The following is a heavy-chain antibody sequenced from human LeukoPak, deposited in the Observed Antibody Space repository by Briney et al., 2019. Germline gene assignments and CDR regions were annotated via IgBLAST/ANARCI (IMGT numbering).Heavy chain of an antibody. Sequence: QPGGSLRLSCAASGFTFSNYSMHWVRQDPGKGLMWVSFINPDGSTTNYADSVKGRFTISRDNAKNALYLQMNSLRAEDTAVYYCAKDLHYGSADYWGQGTLVTVSS. CDR1: GFTFSNYS. D-gene: IGHD3-10*01. CDR3: AKDLHYGSADY. V-gene: IGHV3-74*01. CDR2: INPDGSTT. J-gene: IGHJ4*02.